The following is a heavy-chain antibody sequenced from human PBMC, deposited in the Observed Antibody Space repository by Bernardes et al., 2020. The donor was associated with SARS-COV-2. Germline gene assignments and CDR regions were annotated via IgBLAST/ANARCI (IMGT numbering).Heavy chain of an antibody. V-gene: IGHV4-39*01. CDR3: ARQLLWFGELLLDAFDI. Sequence: SDTLSLTCTVSGGSISISSYYWGWLRQPPGKGLEWIGSIYYSGSTYYNPSLKSRVTISVDTSKNQFSLKLSSVTAADTAVYYCARQLLWFGELLLDAFDIWGQGTMVTVSS. CDR1: GGSISISSYY. J-gene: IGHJ3*02. D-gene: IGHD3-10*01. CDR2: IYYSGST.